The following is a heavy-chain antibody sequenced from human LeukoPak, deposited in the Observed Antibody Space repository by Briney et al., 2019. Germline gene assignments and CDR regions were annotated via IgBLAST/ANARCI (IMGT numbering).Heavy chain of an antibody. CDR2: IRYDGSDK. Sequence: PGGSLRLSCAAYGFTFSSYGMHWVRQAPGKGLEWVTFIRYDGSDKYYADSVKGRFTISRDNSKNTLYLQMNSLRAEDTAFYYCAKGGVSPAFSHIFDIWGQGTIVTVSS. J-gene: IGHJ3*02. CDR1: GFTFSSYG. V-gene: IGHV3-30*02. D-gene: IGHD2-2*01. CDR3: AKGGVSPAFSHIFDI.